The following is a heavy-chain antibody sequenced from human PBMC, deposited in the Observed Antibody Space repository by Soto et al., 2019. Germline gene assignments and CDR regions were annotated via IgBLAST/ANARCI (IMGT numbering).Heavy chain of an antibody. CDR3: ARFRAAGPRGYFDY. V-gene: IGHV3-7*05. Sequence: EVQLVESGGGLVQPGGSLRLSCAASGFTFSSYWMSWVRQAPGKGLEWVANIKQDGSEKYYVDSVKGRFTISRDNAKNSLYLQMNSLRAEDTVVYYCARFRAAGPRGYFDYWGQGTLVTVSS. J-gene: IGHJ4*02. CDR1: GFTFSSYW. CDR2: IKQDGSEK. D-gene: IGHD6-13*01.